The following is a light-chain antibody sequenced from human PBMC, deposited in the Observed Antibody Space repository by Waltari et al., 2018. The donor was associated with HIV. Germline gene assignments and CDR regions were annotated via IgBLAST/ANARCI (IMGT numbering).Light chain of an antibody. V-gene: IGKV1-5*03. CDR2: AAS. Sequence: DTQMTQSPSTVSASIGDRVTITCRASQSISTWLAWYQLKPGKVPKLLIHAASSLESGVSTRFSGSGSGTEFTLTINSLQPVDSATYFRQQYKSTPWMFGQGTKVEIK. CDR1: QSISTW. J-gene: IGKJ1*01. CDR3: QQYKSTPWM.